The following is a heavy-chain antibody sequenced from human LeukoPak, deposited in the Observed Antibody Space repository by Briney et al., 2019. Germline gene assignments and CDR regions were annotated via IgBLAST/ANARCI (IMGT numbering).Heavy chain of an antibody. D-gene: IGHD4-17*01. CDR1: GDSIGYYD. CDR3: ARGPTVTNDAFAI. J-gene: IGHJ3*02. Sequence: SETLSLTCTVSGDSIGYYDWSWIRQPPGKGLEWIGYISYTGSTDYNPSLKSRVTISVGTSKNQFSLKLSSMTAADTAVYYCARGPTVTNDAFAIWGQGTMVTVSS. CDR2: ISYTGST. V-gene: IGHV4-59*01.